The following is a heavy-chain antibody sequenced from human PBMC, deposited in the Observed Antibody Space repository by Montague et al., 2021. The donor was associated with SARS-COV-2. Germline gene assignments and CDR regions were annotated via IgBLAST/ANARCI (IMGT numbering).Heavy chain of an antibody. D-gene: IGHD3-10*01. CDR2: IKQDGSEK. V-gene: IGHV3-7*01. Sequence: SLRLSCAASGFTFSSYWMSWVRQAPGKGLEWVANIKQDGSEKYYVDSVKGRFTISRDNAKNSLYLQMNSLRAEDTAVYYCARDSHGSGTYYYYYGMDVWGQGTTVTVSS. CDR1: GFTFSSYW. CDR3: ARDSHGSGTYYYYYGMDV. J-gene: IGHJ6*02.